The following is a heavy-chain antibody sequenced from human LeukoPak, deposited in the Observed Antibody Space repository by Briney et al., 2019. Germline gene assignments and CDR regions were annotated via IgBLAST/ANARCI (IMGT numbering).Heavy chain of an antibody. CDR1: GYTFTSYY. V-gene: IGHV1-46*01. CDR3: ARTYCAEDCSIRYFDY. CDR2: INPSGGST. D-gene: IGHD2-21*02. Sequence: GASVKVSCKASGYTFTSYYMHWVRQAPGQGLEWMGIINPSGGSTSYAQKFQGRVTMTRDTSTSTVYMELSSLRSEDTAVYYCARTYCAEDCSIRYFDYWGQGTLVTVSS. J-gene: IGHJ4*02.